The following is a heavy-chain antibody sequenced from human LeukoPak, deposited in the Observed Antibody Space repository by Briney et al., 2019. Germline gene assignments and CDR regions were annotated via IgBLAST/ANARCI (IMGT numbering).Heavy chain of an antibody. CDR1: GFTVSSNY. Sequence: PGGSLRLSCAASGFTVSSNYMSWVRQAPGKGLEWVSVIYSGGSTYYADPVKGRFTISRDNAKNSLYLQMNSLRAEDTAVYYCVRDADFGEGIDYWGQGTLVTVSS. CDR2: IYSGGST. J-gene: IGHJ4*02. CDR3: VRDADFGEGIDY. D-gene: IGHD3-16*01. V-gene: IGHV3-53*01.